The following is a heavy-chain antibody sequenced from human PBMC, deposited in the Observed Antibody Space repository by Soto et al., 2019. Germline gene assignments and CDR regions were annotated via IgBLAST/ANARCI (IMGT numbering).Heavy chain of an antibody. CDR2: MNPNSGNT. CDR3: ARDYYDSSGGDAFDI. V-gene: IGHV1-8*01. CDR1: GYTFTSYD. J-gene: IGHJ3*02. Sequence: QVQLVQSGAEVKKPGASVKVSCKASGYTFTSYDINWVRQATGQGLEWMGWMNPNSGNTGYAQKFQGRVTMXXNXSXTTAYMELSSLRSEDTAVYYCARDYYDSSGGDAFDIWGQGTMVTVSS. D-gene: IGHD3-22*01.